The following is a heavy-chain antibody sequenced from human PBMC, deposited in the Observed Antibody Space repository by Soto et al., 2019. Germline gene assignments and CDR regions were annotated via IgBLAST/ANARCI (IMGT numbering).Heavy chain of an antibody. Sequence: QVPLVQSGAEVKKPGASVKVSCKASGYTFTSYAMHWVRQAPGQRLEWMGWINAGNGNTKYSQKFQGRVTITRDTSASTAYMELSSLRSEDTAVYYCARDRAVAGRNWFDPWGQGTLVTVSS. CDR1: GYTFTSYA. D-gene: IGHD6-19*01. CDR3: ARDRAVAGRNWFDP. V-gene: IGHV1-3*01. J-gene: IGHJ5*02. CDR2: INAGNGNT.